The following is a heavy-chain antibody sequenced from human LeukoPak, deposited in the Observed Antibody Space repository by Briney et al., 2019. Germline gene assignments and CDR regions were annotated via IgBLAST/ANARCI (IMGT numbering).Heavy chain of an antibody. CDR2: IYSSGST. J-gene: IGHJ4*02. Sequence: SETLSLTCAVSGGSISSYYWSWIRQPPGKGLEWIGYIYSSGSTNYNPSLKSRLTISVDASKNQFSLKLTSVTAADTAVYYCARAYYYGSGSYGLDYWGQGTLVTVSS. CDR1: GGSISSYY. CDR3: ARAYYYGSGSYGLDY. V-gene: IGHV4-59*01. D-gene: IGHD3-10*01.